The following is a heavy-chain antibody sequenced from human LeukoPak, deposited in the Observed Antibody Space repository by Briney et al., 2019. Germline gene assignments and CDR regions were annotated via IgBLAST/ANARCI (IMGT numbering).Heavy chain of an antibody. CDR2: ISGYNGNT. D-gene: IGHD3-16*01. CDR3: ARTSHESVLYWSDP. J-gene: IGHJ5*02. V-gene: IGHV1-18*01. Sequence: RASVKVSCEASGYTFTTYGIGWVRQAPGHGLEWMGWISGYNGNTNYAQKFQGRVTMTTDTSTSTAYMELRSLRSDDTAVYYCARTSHESVLYWSDPWGQGTLVNVSS. CDR1: GYTFTTYG.